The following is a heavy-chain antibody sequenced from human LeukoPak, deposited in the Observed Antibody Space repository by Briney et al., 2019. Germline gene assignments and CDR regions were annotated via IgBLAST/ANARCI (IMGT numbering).Heavy chain of an antibody. J-gene: IGHJ4*02. V-gene: IGHV4-4*07. CDR1: GGSISSYY. CDR2: IYTSGST. CDR3: ARVLPSYSSSLAFDY. D-gene: IGHD6-13*01. Sequence: TSETLFLTCTVSGGSISSYYWSWIRQPAGKGLEWIGRIYTSGSTNYNPSLKSRVTMSVDTSKNQFSLKLSSVTAADTAVYYCARVLPSYSSSLAFDYWGQGTLVTVSS.